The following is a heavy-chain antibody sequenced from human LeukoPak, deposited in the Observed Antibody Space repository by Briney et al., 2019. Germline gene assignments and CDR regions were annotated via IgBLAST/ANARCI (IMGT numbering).Heavy chain of an antibody. CDR2: ISAYNDNT. J-gene: IGHJ4*02. Sequence: ASVKVSCKASVYTFSSYGITWVLQAPGQGLEWMGWISAYNDNTKYAQRLQGRVIMTTDTSTSTAYMELRSLRSDDTAVYYCARASQSAYPPHDYWGQGTLVTVSS. CDR3: ARASQSAYPPHDY. CDR1: VYTFSSYG. V-gene: IGHV1-18*01.